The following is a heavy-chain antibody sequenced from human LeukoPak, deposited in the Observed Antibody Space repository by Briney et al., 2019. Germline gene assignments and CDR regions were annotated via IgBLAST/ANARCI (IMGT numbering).Heavy chain of an antibody. Sequence: GGSLRLSCAASTFPSNTYAMHWFRQAPGKGLEWVAVISFDGNTIYYADSVKGRFTISRDNAKNSLYLQMNSLRAEDTAVYYCVNHLTGEVTTAFDIWGQGTMVTVSS. D-gene: IGHD4-17*01. CDR3: VNHLTGEVTTAFDI. CDR1: TFPSNTYA. J-gene: IGHJ3*02. V-gene: IGHV3-30-3*01. CDR2: ISFDGNTI.